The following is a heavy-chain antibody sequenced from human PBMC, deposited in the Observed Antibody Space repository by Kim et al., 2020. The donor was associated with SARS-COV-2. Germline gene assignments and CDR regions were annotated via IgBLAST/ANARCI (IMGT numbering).Heavy chain of an antibody. CDR3: AGGCSGWYCRYFDY. V-gene: IGHV4-34*01. CDR2: INHSGST. Sequence: SETLSLTCAVYGGSFSGYYWSWIRQPPGKGLEWIGEINHSGSTNYNPSLKSRVTISVDTSKNQFSLKLSSVTAADTAVYYCAGGCSGWYCRYFDYWGQGTLVTVSS. J-gene: IGHJ4*02. D-gene: IGHD6-19*01. CDR1: GGSFSGYY.